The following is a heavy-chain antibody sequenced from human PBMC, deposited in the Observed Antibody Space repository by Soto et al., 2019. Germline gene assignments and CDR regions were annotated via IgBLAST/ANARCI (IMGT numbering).Heavy chain of an antibody. Sequence: QVTLKESGPVLVKPTETLTLTCTVSGFSLSNARMGVSWIRQPPGKALEWLAHIFSNDEKSYSTSLKSRLTISKHPPKSQGVPNKTNMEPVDPGRNFCARMRGAGGYDFYRGGGYYYGMDVWGQGTTVTVSS. CDR2: IFSNDEK. CDR1: GFSLSNARMG. D-gene: IGHD3-3*01. J-gene: IGHJ6*02. V-gene: IGHV2-26*01. CDR3: ARMRGAGGYDFYRGGGYYYGMDV.